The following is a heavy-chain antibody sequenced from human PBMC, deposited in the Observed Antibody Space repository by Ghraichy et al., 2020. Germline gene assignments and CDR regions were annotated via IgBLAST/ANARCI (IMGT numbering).Heavy chain of an antibody. CDR1: GFIFSGFG. CDR3: ASTIAVVAADDY. D-gene: IGHD2-15*01. V-gene: IGHV3-7*01. J-gene: IGHJ4*02. CDR2: IKHDGSEK. Sequence: GGSLRLSCEASGFIFSGFGMPWIRQAPGKGLEWVASIKHDGSEKHYVDAVKGRFTISRDNAKDSLSLQMNSLRAEDTAVDYCASTIAVVAADDYWGQGTLVTVSS.